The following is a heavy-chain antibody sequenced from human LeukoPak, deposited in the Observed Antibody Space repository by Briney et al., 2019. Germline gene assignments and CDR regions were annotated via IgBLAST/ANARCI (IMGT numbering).Heavy chain of an antibody. CDR2: ISHDGSVK. V-gene: IGHV3-30*18. CDR3: AKEGTTYSSTWFDS. J-gene: IGHJ5*01. D-gene: IGHD6-19*01. CDR1: GFTFNNYG. Sequence: GGSLRLSCAASGFTFNNYGMQWVRQTPGKGLEWVTVISHDGSVKHYADPVKGRFTISRDTSKNTVYLQMNSLRPEDTAVYYCAKEGTTYSSTWFDSWGQGTLVTVSS.